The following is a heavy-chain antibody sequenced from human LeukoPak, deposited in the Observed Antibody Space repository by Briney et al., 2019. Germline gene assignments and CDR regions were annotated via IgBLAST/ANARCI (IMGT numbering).Heavy chain of an antibody. CDR3: ASQSSAYDSSSFDY. CDR1: GGTFSSYA. V-gene: IGHV1-69*13. J-gene: IGHJ4*02. Sequence: SVKVSRKASGGTFSSYAISWVRQAPGQGLEWMGGIIPIFGTANYAQKFQGRVTITADESTSTAYMELSSLRSEDTAVYYCASQSSAYDSSSFDYWGQGTLVTVSS. CDR2: IIPIFGTA. D-gene: IGHD3-22*01.